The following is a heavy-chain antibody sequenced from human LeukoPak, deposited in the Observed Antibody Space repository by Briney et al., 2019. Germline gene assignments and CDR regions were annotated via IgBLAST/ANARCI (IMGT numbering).Heavy chain of an antibody. CDR1: GFTFSSYA. V-gene: IGHV3-23*01. CDR2: ISDSGSST. CDR3: ARVSTMVRGVEPYYFDY. Sequence: GGSLRLSCAASGFTFSSYAMSWVRQAPGKGLEWVSTISDSGSSTYYADSVKGRFTISRDNSKNTLYLQMNSLRAEDTAVYYCARVSTMVRGVEPYYFDYWGQGTLVTVSS. J-gene: IGHJ4*02. D-gene: IGHD3-10*01.